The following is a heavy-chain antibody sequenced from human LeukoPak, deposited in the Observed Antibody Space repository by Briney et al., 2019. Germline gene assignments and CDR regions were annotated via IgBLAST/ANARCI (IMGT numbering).Heavy chain of an antibody. CDR2: IYYSGST. V-gene: IGHV4-39*01. CDR3: ARHLGQLLSPLDAFDI. J-gene: IGHJ3*02. Sequence: SDTLSLTCTVSGGSISRSSDYWGWIRQPPGKGLEWIGRIYYSGSTYYNPSLKSRVTISVDTSKTHFSLKLSSVTAADTAVYYCARHLGQLLSPLDAFDISGPGTTVTVSP. CDR1: GGSISRSSDY. D-gene: IGHD3-10*01.